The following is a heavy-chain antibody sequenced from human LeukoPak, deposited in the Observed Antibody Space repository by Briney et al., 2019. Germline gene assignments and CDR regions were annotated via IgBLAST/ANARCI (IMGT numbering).Heavy chain of an antibody. CDR3: AGETYYYGSGSYYNPPPFFQH. D-gene: IGHD3-10*01. CDR1: GGSISSYY. Sequence: SETLSLTCTVSGGSISSYYWSWIRQPAGKGLEWIGRIYTSGSTNYNPSLKSRVTMSVDTSKNQFSLKLSSVTAADTAVYYCAGETYYYGSGSYYNPPPFFQHWGQGTLVTVSS. CDR2: IYTSGST. V-gene: IGHV4-4*07. J-gene: IGHJ1*01.